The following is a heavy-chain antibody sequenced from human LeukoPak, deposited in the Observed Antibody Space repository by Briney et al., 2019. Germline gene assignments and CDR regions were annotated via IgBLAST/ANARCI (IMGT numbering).Heavy chain of an antibody. J-gene: IGHJ4*02. CDR2: INPNSGGT. V-gene: IGHV1-2*02. Sequence: GASVKVSYKASGYTFTSYYMHWVRQAPGQGLEWMGWINPNSGGTNYAQKFQGRVTMTRDTSISTAYMELSRLRSDDTAVYYCARDQFPRAYYYDSSGYRPNDYWGQGTLVTVSS. CDR3: ARDQFPRAYYYDSSGYRPNDY. CDR1: GYTFTSYY. D-gene: IGHD3-22*01.